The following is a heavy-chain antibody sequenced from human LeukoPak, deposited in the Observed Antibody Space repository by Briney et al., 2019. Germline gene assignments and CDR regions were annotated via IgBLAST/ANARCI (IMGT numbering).Heavy chain of an antibody. J-gene: IGHJ4*02. V-gene: IGHV1-2*02. CDR2: INPNSGGT. CDR3: AREDGWGIDY. D-gene: IGHD7-27*01. CDR1: GYTFTGCY. Sequence: GASVKVSCKAFGYTFTGCYMHWVRQAPGQGLEWMGWINPNSGGTNYAQKFQGRVTMTRDTSISTAYMELSRLRSDDTAVYYCAREDGWGIDYWGQGTLVTVSS.